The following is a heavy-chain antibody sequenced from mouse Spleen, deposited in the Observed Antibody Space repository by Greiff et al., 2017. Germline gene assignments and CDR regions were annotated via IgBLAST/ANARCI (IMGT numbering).Heavy chain of an antibody. J-gene: IGHJ2*01. CDR1: GFTFSSYA. D-gene: IGHD1-1*01. CDR3: ARDFYYYGSNYFDY. CDR2: ISSGGGNT. Sequence: EVQGVESGGGLVKLGGSLKLSCAASGFTFSSYAMSWVRQTPEKRLEWVATISSGGGNTYYPDSVKGRFTISRDNAKNTLYLQMSSLKSEDTAMYYCARDFYYYGSNYFDYWGQGTTLTVSS. V-gene: IGHV5-9-3*01.